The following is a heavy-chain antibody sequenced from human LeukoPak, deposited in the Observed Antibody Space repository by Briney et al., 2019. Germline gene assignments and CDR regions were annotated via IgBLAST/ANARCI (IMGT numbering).Heavy chain of an antibody. Sequence: SETLSLTCTVSGDSLSNGNYYWSWLRQPPGRALEWIGYIYYTGKTYYNPSLEGRVTILVDTSRNHFSVKLSSVTAADTAVYYCARSQNYYGSGDYWSQGTLVTVSS. V-gene: IGHV4-61*03. J-gene: IGHJ4*02. D-gene: IGHD3-10*01. CDR3: ARSQNYYGSGDY. CDR2: IYYTGKT. CDR1: GDSLSNGNYY.